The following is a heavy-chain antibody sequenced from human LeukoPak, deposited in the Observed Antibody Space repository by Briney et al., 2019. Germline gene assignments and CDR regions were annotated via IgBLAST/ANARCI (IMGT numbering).Heavy chain of an antibody. Sequence: GGSLRLSCTGSGFTFSSYSMNWVRQAPGKGLEWVSYISSSSSTIYYADSVKGRFTISRDNSKNTLYLQMNSLRAEDTAVYYCGKEDCSGGTCYIAHWGQGTLVTVSS. V-gene: IGHV3-48*01. CDR1: GFTFSSYS. CDR3: GKEDCSGGTCYIAH. D-gene: IGHD2-15*01. CDR2: ISSSSSTI. J-gene: IGHJ4*02.